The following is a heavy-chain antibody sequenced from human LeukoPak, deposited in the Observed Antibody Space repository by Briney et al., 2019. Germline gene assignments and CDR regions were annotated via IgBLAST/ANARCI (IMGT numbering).Heavy chain of an antibody. V-gene: IGHV5-51*01. Sequence: GESLKISCKGSGYSFTNYWIAWVCQMPGKGLEWMGILYPGDSDTRYSPSFQGQVTISADKSISTAYLQWSSLKASDTAMYYCARHEESSGGVFDYWGQGTLVTVSS. D-gene: IGHD3-10*01. CDR1: GYSFTNYW. CDR3: ARHEESSGGVFDY. CDR2: LYPGDSDT. J-gene: IGHJ4*02.